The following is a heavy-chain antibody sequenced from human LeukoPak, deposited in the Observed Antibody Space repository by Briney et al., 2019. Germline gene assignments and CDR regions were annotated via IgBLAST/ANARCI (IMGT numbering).Heavy chain of an antibody. CDR2: ISPYNGNT. CDR1: GYTFTSYG. Sequence: ASVKVSCKASGYTFTSYGISWVRQAPGQGLEWMGWISPYNGNTKYIQKLQGRVTMTADTSTTTAYMELRSLRFDDTAVYYCTNTGREAVVSYWGQGTLITVSS. J-gene: IGHJ4*02. CDR3: TNTGREAVVSY. D-gene: IGHD3-10*01. V-gene: IGHV1-18*01.